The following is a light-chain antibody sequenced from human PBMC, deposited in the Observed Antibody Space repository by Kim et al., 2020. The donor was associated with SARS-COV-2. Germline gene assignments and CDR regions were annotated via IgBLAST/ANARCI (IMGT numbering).Light chain of an antibody. CDR3: SSYAGSNPLV. J-gene: IGLJ1*01. CDR1: SSGGGSCNY. Sequence: GHSVPITCTGTSSGGGSCNYVSWYQQHPGRAPKLMIFEVSGRPSGVPGRFSGSKSGNTAALTVSGLQAEDEADYYCSSYAGSNPLVFGTGTKVTVL. CDR2: EVS. V-gene: IGLV2-8*01.